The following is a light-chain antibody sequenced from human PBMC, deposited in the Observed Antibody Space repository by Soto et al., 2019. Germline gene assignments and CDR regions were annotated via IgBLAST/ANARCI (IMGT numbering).Light chain of an antibody. CDR2: AAS. V-gene: IGKV1-5*01. CDR1: QSISSW. Sequence: DLQMTHSPSTLSASVGDRVSITCRASQSISSWFAWYQQKPGKAPKLLIYAASTLQSGVPSRFSGSGSGTDFTLTISCLQSEDFATYYCQQYYSYPQTFGQGTKVDIK. J-gene: IGKJ1*01. CDR3: QQYYSYPQT.